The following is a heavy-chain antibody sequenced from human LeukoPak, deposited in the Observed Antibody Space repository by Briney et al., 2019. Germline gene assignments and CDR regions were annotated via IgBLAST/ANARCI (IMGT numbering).Heavy chain of an antibody. CDR1: GFTFSTYA. J-gene: IGHJ4*02. CDR3: AQGGHDFNPFYY. Sequence: TGGSLRLSCAASGFTFSTYAMGWVRQAPGEGLEWVSSIKGGGGDPFYADSVRGRFTISRDKSKNTLYLQLNSLRPEDTAVYFCAQGGHDFNPFYYWGQGTLVTVSS. CDR2: IKGGGGDP. D-gene: IGHD2-21*02. V-gene: IGHV3-23*01.